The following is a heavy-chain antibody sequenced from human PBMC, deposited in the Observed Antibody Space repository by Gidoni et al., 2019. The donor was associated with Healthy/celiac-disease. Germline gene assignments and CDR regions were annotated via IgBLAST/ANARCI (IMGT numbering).Heavy chain of an antibody. V-gene: IGHV3-23*01. CDR1: GFNVSSYA. D-gene: IGHD6-19*01. J-gene: IGHJ4*02. CDR3: AKDKYSSGWYRFGDY. CDR2: ISGSGGST. Sequence: EVQLLESGGGLVQPGGSLRLSCAASGFNVSSYAMSWVRQAPGKGLEWVSAISGSGGSTYYADSVKGRFTISRDNSKNTLYLQMNSLRAEDTAVYYCAKDKYSSGWYRFGDYWGQGTLVTVSS.